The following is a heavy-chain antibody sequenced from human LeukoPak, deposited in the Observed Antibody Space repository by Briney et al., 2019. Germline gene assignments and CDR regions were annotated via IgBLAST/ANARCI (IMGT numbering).Heavy chain of an antibody. CDR1: GYSFTSYW. Sequence: GESLKISCKGSGYSFTSYWMSWVRQAPGKGLEWVGRIKSKTDGGTTDYAAPVKGRFTISRDDSKNTLYLQMNSLKTEDTAVYYCTTDRSYYDSSGYYWLNWFDPWGQGTLVTVSS. CDR3: TTDRSYYDSSGYYWLNWFDP. V-gene: IGHV3-15*01. J-gene: IGHJ5*02. D-gene: IGHD3-22*01. CDR2: IKSKTDGGTT.